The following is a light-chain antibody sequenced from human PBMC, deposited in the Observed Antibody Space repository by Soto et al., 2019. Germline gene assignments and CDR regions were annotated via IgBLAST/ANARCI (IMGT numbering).Light chain of an antibody. Sequence: SYELTQTPSVSVAPGQTAMITCAGNNIGSKSVHWYQQKPGQAPVLVVHDDDDRPSGIPERFSGSKSGDMATLTINRVEAGDEDDYYCQVWDGSSEHVVFGGGTKLTVL. CDR2: DDD. CDR3: QVWDGSSEHVV. CDR1: NIGSKS. J-gene: IGLJ2*01. V-gene: IGLV3-21*02.